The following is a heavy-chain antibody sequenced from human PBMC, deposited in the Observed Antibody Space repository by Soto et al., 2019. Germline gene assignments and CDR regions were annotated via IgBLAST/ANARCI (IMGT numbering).Heavy chain of an antibody. CDR1: GFTFSSYG. Sequence: PGGSLRLSCAASGFTFSSYGMHWVCQAPGKGLEWVAVISYDGSNKYYADSVKGRFTISRDNSKNTLYLQMNSLRAEDTAVYYCAKDLTTVTTGIYYGMDVWGQGTTVTVSS. V-gene: IGHV3-30*18. D-gene: IGHD4-4*01. CDR3: AKDLTTVTTGIYYGMDV. CDR2: ISYDGSNK. J-gene: IGHJ6*02.